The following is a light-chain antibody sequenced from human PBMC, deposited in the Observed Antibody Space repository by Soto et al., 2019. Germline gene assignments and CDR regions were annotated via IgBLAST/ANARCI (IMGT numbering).Light chain of an antibody. Sequence: DIQMTQSPSSLSASVRESVTITCRASQSIDRYLHWYQHKPGQGPKLLIFRASSLQRGVPSRFTGSGSGTQFTLVISSLQPEDFATYYCQQYNSYSGGFTFGPGTKVDIK. CDR1: QSIDRY. V-gene: IGKV1-39*01. J-gene: IGKJ3*01. CDR3: QQYNSYSGGFT. CDR2: RAS.